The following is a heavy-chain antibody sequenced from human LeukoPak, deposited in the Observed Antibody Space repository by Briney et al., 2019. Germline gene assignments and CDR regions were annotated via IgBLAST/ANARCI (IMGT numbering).Heavy chain of an antibody. CDR3: ARHYKYYTSGYYTLDY. CDR1: GGSISGYY. CDR2: INYSGST. D-gene: IGHD3-22*01. J-gene: IGHJ4*02. Sequence: SETLSLTCTVYGGSISGYYWSWIRQPPGKGLEWIGEINYSGSTNYNPSLKSRVTISVDTSKNQFSLKLTSVTAADTAVYYCARHYKYYTSGYYTLDYWGQGTLVTVSS. V-gene: IGHV4-59*08.